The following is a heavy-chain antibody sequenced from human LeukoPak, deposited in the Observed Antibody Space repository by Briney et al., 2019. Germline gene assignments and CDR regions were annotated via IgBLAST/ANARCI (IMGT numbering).Heavy chain of an antibody. CDR2: ISHDGSSK. CDR1: GFTFRTYA. CDR3: ARDSGFD. J-gene: IGHJ4*02. V-gene: IGHV3-30*04. Sequence: GRSLRLSCAASGFTFRTYAMHWVRQAPGKGLDWVAVISHDGSSKYNADSVKGRFTISRDNSKNTLYLQMNSLRTEDTAVYYCARDSGFDWGQGTLVTVSS. D-gene: IGHD3-10*01.